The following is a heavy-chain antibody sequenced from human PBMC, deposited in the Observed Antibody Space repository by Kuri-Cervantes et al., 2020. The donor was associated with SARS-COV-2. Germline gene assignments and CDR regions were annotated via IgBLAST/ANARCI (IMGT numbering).Heavy chain of an antibody. D-gene: IGHD6-13*01. Sequence: SLKISCAASGFTFDDYAMHWVRQAPGKGLEWVSGISWNSGSIGYADSVKGRFTISRDNAKNSLYLQMNSLRAEDTAVYYCAKDLDTIAAAPLFDYWGQGTLVTVSS. CDR3: AKDLDTIAAAPLFDY. CDR2: ISWNSGSI. J-gene: IGHJ4*02. V-gene: IGHV3-9*01. CDR1: GFTFDDYA.